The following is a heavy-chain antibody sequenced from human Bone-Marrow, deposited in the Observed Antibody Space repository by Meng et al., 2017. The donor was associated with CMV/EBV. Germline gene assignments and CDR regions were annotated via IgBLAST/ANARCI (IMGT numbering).Heavy chain of an antibody. CDR2: ISGSSSVT. Sequence: GESLKISCAASGFTFSNSAMTWVRQAPGKGLEWVSTISGSSSVTDYADSVKGRFTISRDNAKNSLYLQMNSLRAEDTAVYYCARGLGSGIWYYGMDVWGQGTTVTVSS. CDR3: ARGLGSGIWYYGMDV. V-gene: IGHV3-21*01. D-gene: IGHD3-10*01. CDR1: GFTFSNSA. J-gene: IGHJ6*02.